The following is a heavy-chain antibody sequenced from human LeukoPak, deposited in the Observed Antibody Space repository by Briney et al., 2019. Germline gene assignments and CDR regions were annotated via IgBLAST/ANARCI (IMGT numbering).Heavy chain of an antibody. J-gene: IGHJ4*02. D-gene: IGHD3-3*01. Sequence: PGGSLRLSCAASKLTFNNYAMHSVRQAPGKGLEWVSVISSDVSNKYYADSVKARFTISRDNSKHTLYLQRNSLRAEHTAVYYCAKTPVRRFPLYFDYWGQGTLVTVSS. CDR1: KLTFNNYA. CDR2: ISSDVSNK. CDR3: AKTPVRRFPLYFDY. V-gene: IGHV3-30*04.